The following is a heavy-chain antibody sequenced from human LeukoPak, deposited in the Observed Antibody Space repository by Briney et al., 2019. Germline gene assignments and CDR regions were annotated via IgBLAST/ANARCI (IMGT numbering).Heavy chain of an antibody. Sequence: ASVKVSCKASGYTFTSYGISWVRQAPGQGLEWMGWISAYNGNTNYAQKLQGRVTMTTDTSTSTAYMELRSLRSDDTAVYYCALTSYSSGWYEGLDYWGQGTLVTVSS. D-gene: IGHD6-19*01. J-gene: IGHJ4*02. CDR2: ISAYNGNT. V-gene: IGHV1-18*01. CDR3: ALTSYSSGWYEGLDY. CDR1: GYTFTSYG.